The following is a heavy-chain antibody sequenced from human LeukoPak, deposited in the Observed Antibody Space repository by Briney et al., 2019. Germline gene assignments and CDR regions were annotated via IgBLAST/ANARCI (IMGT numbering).Heavy chain of an antibody. Sequence: PGGSLRLSCAASGFTYSSNWMHWVRQAPGKGLVCVSRVYSDGSITYYAASVKGRFTMSRDNAKNTLYLQINRLRVEHTAVYYCARQNYGNPDYWGQGTLVT. CDR2: VYSDGSIT. J-gene: IGHJ4*02. CDR1: GFTYSSNW. V-gene: IGHV3-74*01. D-gene: IGHD3-10*01. CDR3: ARQNYGNPDY.